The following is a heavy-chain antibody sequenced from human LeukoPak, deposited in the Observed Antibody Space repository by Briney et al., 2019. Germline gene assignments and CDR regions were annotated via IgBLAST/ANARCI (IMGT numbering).Heavy chain of an antibody. D-gene: IGHD2-15*01. V-gene: IGHV3-53*01. CDR1: GFTVSSNY. CDR3: ARASAVVAASFSGYYYYMDV. J-gene: IGHJ6*03. CDR2: IYSGGST. Sequence: PGGSLRLSCAASGFTVSSNYMSWVRQAPGKGLEWVSVIYSGGSTYYADSVKGRFTISRDNSKSTLYIQMNSLRAEDTAVYYCARASAVVAASFSGYYYYMDVWGKGTTVTVSS.